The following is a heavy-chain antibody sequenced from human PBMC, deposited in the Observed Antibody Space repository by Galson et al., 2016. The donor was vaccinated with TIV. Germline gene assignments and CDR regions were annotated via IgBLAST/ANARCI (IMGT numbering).Heavy chain of an antibody. CDR3: ARYHPQGLGFDC. J-gene: IGHJ4*02. CDR2: ISNTGSLK. D-gene: IGHD1-26*01. CDR1: GFSFSSLS. Sequence: SLRLSCAASGFSFSSLSMHWFRQAPGKGVEWVSSISNTGSLKHYLDSLTGQFTISRDNARKSVFLQMNSLRAEDTAVYYCARYHPQGLGFDCWGQGTLVTVSS. V-gene: IGHV3-21*01.